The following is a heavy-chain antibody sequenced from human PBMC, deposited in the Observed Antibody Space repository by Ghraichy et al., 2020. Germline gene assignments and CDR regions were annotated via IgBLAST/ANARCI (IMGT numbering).Heavy chain of an antibody. J-gene: IGHJ4*02. CDR2: IGGTTSTI. Sequence: GESLNISCASSGFTFGSYSMNWVRQAPGKGLEWVSYIGGTTSTIYYANSVKGRFTISSDNAKNSLYLQMDSLRDEDTAVYYCARDLVLSGTLWHWGQGTLGTVSS. V-gene: IGHV3-48*02. CDR3: ARDLVLSGTLWH. CDR1: GFTFGSYS. D-gene: IGHD1-20*01.